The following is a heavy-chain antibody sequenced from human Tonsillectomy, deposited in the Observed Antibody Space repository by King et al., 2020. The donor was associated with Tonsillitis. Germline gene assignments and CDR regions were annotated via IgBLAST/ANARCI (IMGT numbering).Heavy chain of an antibody. Sequence: QLQESGPGLVKPSQTLSLTCAVSGGSISSGGYSWSWIRQPPGKGLEWIGYIYYRGSTYYNPSLKSRVTISIDTSKNQFSLKLSSVTAADTAVYYCARTTADAFDIWGQGTMVTVSS. CDR1: GGSISSGGYS. V-gene: IGHV4-30-4*07. J-gene: IGHJ3*02. D-gene: IGHD4-17*01. CDR3: ARTTADAFDI. CDR2: IYYRGST.